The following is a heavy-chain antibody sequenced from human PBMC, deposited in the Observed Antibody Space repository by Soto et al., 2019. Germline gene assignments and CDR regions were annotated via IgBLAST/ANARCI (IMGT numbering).Heavy chain of an antibody. CDR2: ISGSGGNI. CDR1: GFTFGTYA. CDR3: AKGGLAAVVTTFDY. D-gene: IGHD2-21*02. J-gene: IGHJ4*02. Sequence: EVQLLESGGGLAQPGGSPRLSCAASGFTFGTYAMTWVRQAPGKGLEWISAISGSGGNIYYADSVKGRFTISRDNSKNSLYLQMSSLRAEDTALYNCAKGGLAAVVTTFDYWGQGTLVTVSS. V-gene: IGHV3-23*01.